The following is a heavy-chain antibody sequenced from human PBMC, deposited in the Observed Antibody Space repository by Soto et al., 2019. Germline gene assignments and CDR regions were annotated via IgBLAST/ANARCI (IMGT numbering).Heavy chain of an antibody. CDR3: AKDRMGAGVRGYFDY. V-gene: IGHV3-30*18. CDR1: GFTFSSDG. J-gene: IGHJ4*02. CDR2: ISNDGSNK. D-gene: IGHD3-10*01. Sequence: QVQLVESGGGVVQPGKSLRLSCAGSGFTFSSDGMDWVRQAPGKGLEWVAVISNDGSNKYYADSVKGRFTISRDNSKNTLYLQMSSLRADDTAVYYCAKDRMGAGVRGYFDYWGQGTLVTVSS.